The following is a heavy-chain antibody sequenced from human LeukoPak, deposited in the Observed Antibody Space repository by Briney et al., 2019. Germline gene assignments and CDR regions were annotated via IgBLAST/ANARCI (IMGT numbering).Heavy chain of an antibody. CDR1: GYSFTSYW. J-gene: IGHJ4*02. Sequence: GESLKISCKGSGYSFTSYWIGWVRQMPGKGLEWMGIIYPGDSDTRYSPSFQGQVTISADKSISTAYLQWSSLKASDTAMYYCARFGYYDYVWGRTNYFDYWGQGTLATVSS. CDR3: ARFGYYDYVWGRTNYFDY. V-gene: IGHV5-51*01. CDR2: IYPGDSDT. D-gene: IGHD3-16*01.